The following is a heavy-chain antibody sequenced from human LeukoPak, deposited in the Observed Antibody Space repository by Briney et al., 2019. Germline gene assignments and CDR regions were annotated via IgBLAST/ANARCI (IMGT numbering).Heavy chain of an antibody. CDR1: GFTLSSYA. J-gene: IGHJ4*02. CDR2: ISYDASNK. D-gene: IGHD3-22*01. Sequence: TGWSLRPSCAASGFTLSSYAMHWGRQAPGKGLELVAVISYDASNKYYADSVKGGFTISRNNSKITLLLQMNILTAEATSVYYCAKTSYYDRLAYNWGQRTLVSASS. CDR3: AKTSYYDRLAYN. V-gene: IGHV3-30*18.